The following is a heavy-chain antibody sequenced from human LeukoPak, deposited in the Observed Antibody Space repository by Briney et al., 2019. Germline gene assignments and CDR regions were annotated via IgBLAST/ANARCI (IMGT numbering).Heavy chain of an antibody. Sequence: SETLSLTCTVSGGSISSYYWSWIRQPPGKGLEWIGYIYYSGSANYNPSLKSRVTISVDTSKNQFSLKLSSVTAADTAVYYCARVHSGSYSLKSWGRGTLVTVSS. J-gene: IGHJ4*02. V-gene: IGHV4-59*01. CDR1: GGSISSYY. D-gene: IGHD1-26*01. CDR3: ARVHSGSYSLKS. CDR2: IYYSGSA.